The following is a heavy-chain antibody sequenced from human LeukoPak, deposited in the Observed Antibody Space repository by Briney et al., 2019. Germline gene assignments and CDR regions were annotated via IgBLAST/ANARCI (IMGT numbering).Heavy chain of an antibody. Sequence: PGGSLRLSCAASGFPFTNTWMTWVRQAPGKRLELVGRIKSETGGGTTDYPAPVKGRFSISRDDSKNTLYLQMNGLKTEDTAVYYCATVTWTTVIEYWGQGTLVTVST. V-gene: IGHV3-15*01. D-gene: IGHD4-17*01. CDR2: IKSETGGGTT. CDR1: GFPFTNTW. CDR3: ATVTWTTVIEY. J-gene: IGHJ4*02.